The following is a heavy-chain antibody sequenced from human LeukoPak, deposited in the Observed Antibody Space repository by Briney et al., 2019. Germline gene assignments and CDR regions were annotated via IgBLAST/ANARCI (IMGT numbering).Heavy chain of an antibody. D-gene: IGHD6-13*01. V-gene: IGHV3-9*03. CDR1: GFTFDDYA. J-gene: IGHJ4*02. CDR2: ISWNSGSI. CDR3: AKVAAAGIVGSLFDY. Sequence: GGSLRLSCAASGFTFDDYAMHWVRQAPGKGLEWVSGISWNSGSIGYADSVKGRFTISRDNAKNSLYLQMNSLRAEDMALYYCAKVAAAGIVGSLFDYWGQGTLVTVSS.